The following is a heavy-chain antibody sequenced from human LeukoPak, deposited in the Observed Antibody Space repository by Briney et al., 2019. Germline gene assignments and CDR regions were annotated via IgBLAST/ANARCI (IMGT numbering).Heavy chain of an antibody. D-gene: IGHD2-2*01. Sequence: SETLSLTCTVSGYSISSGYYWGWIRQPPGKGLEWIGSIYHSGSTYYNPSLKSRVTISVDTSRNQFSLKLSSVTAADTAVYYCARGPYCSSTSCYEDYYYMDVWGKGTTVTVSS. CDR3: ARGPYCSSTSCYEDYYYMDV. CDR1: GYSISSGYY. CDR2: IYHSGST. J-gene: IGHJ6*03. V-gene: IGHV4-38-2*02.